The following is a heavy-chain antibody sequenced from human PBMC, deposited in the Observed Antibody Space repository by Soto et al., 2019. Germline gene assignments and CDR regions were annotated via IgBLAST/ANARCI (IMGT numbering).Heavy chain of an antibody. D-gene: IGHD2-2*01. CDR3: ARDGCSSTSCPDDYYYYYGMDV. CDR1: GGTFSSYA. V-gene: IGHV1-69*13. Sequence: ASVKVSCKASGGTFSSYAISWVRQAPGQGLEWMGGIIPIFGTANYAQKFQGRVTITADESTSTAYMELSSLRSEDTAVYYCARDGCSSTSCPDDYYYYYGMDVWGQGTTVTVSS. J-gene: IGHJ6*02. CDR2: IIPIFGTA.